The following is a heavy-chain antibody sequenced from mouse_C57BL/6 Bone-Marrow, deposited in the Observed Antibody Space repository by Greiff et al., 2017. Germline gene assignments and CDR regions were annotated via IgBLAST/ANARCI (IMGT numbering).Heavy chain of an antibody. CDR2: INPNNGGT. CDR3: ARRGTRYAMDY. CDR1: GYTFTDYN. J-gene: IGHJ4*01. Sequence: EVQVVESGPELVKPGASVKIPCKASGYTFTDYNMDWVKQSHGKSLEWIGDINPNNGGTIYNQKFKGKATLTVDKSSSTAYMELRSLTSEDTAVYYCARRGTRYAMDYWGQGTSVTGSS. V-gene: IGHV1-18*01. D-gene: IGHD2-14*01.